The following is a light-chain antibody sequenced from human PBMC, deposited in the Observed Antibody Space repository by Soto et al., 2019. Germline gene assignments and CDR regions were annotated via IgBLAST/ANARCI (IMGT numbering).Light chain of an antibody. CDR3: QQYGSSPLT. V-gene: IGKV3-20*01. J-gene: IGKJ4*01. Sequence: EIVLTQSPGTLSLSPGERATLSCRASQSVSSDYLAWYQQTPGQTPKVLIYRASSRATGTPDMFSSSASGKDFPLTISRLEPEDLAVYYCQQYGSSPLTFGGGTKVEIK. CDR2: RAS. CDR1: QSVSSDY.